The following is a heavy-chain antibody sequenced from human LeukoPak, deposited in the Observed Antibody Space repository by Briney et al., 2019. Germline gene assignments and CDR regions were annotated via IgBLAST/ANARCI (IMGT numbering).Heavy chain of an antibody. Sequence: GASVKVSCEASGYTFTGYYVHWVRQAPGQGLEWMGRINPNSGGTNYAQKFQGRVTMTRDTSISTAYMELSRLRSDDTAVYYCATIPMYSGSYSYAFDIWGQGTMVTVSS. CDR1: GYTFTGYY. D-gene: IGHD1-26*01. CDR2: INPNSGGT. J-gene: IGHJ3*02. V-gene: IGHV1-2*06. CDR3: ATIPMYSGSYSYAFDI.